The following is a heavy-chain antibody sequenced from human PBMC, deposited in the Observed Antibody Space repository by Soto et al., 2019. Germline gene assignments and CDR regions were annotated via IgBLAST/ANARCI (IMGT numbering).Heavy chain of an antibody. CDR1: GGSISSGGYY. D-gene: IGHD3-9*01. CDR3: ARRIYDILTGYYLIDY. J-gene: IGHJ4*02. V-gene: IGHV4-31*03. Sequence: PSETLSLTCTVSGGSISSGGYYWSWIRQHPGKGLEWIGYIYYSGSTNYNPSLKSRVTISVDKSKNQFSLKLSSVTAADTAVYYCARRIYDILTGYYLIDYWGQGTLVTVSS. CDR2: IYYSGST.